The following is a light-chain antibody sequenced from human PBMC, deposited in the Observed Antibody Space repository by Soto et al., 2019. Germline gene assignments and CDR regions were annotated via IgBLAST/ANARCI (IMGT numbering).Light chain of an antibody. CDR1: QSVSRN. Sequence: EIVMTQSPATLSVSPGERATLSCRASQSVSRNLAWYEQKPGQASRLLIYAASTRATGIPARFSGSGSGTEFTLTISRLQSEDFAVYFCLPYHNWPYTFGQGTKLEIK. CDR2: AAS. V-gene: IGKV3-15*01. J-gene: IGKJ2*01. CDR3: LPYHNWPYT.